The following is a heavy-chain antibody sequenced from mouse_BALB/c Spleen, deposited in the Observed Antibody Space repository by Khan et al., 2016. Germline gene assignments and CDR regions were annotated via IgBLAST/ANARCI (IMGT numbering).Heavy chain of an antibody. D-gene: IGHD1-1*01. CDR1: GYTFTSYW. J-gene: IGHJ2*01. V-gene: IGHV1-87*01. CDR2: IYPGDGDT. Sequence: QVRLQQSGAELARPGASVKLSCKASGYTFTSYWMQWVKQRPGQGLEWIGAIYPGDGDTRYTQKFKGKATLTADKSSNKAYMQLSSLASEDSAVYYCASYYGSSYDYFDYWGQGTTLTVSS. CDR3: ASYYGSSYDYFDY.